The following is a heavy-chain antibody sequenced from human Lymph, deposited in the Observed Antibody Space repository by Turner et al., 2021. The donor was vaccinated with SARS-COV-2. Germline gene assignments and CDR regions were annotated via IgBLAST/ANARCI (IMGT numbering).Heavy chain of an antibody. CDR2: ISSSSSYI. D-gene: IGHD4-17*01. J-gene: IGHJ4*02. CDR3: ARGDYGDYGTVYFDY. Sequence: EVQLVESGGGLVKPGGSLRLSCAASGFTFSSYSMNWARQAPGKGLEWVSSISSSSSYIYYADSVKGRFTISRDNAKNSLYLQMNSLRAEDTAVYYCARGDYGDYGTVYFDYWGQGTLVTVSS. CDR1: GFTFSSYS. V-gene: IGHV3-21*01.